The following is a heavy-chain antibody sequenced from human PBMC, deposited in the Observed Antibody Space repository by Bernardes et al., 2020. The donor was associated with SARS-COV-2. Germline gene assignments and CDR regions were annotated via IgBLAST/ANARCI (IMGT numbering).Heavy chain of an antibody. CDR2: ISSSGDTT. V-gene: IGHV3-23*01. J-gene: IGHJ4*02. CDR3: AKGDRVVTGASPDY. D-gene: IGHD2-2*01. Sequence: GGTLSLSCASSGFTFRIYAMSCVRQAQGKGLECVLVISSSGDTTYYADSVKGRFTISRDNSKNTLYLQMSSLRAEDTAVYYCAKGDRVVTGASPDYWGQGTLVTVSS. CDR1: GFTFRIYA.